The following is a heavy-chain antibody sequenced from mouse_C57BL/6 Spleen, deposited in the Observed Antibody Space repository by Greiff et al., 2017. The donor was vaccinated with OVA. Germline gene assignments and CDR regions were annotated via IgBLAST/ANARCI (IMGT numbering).Heavy chain of an antibody. V-gene: IGHV5-9-1*02. J-gene: IGHJ2*01. D-gene: IGHD1-1*01. Sequence: VQLVESGEGLVKPGGSLKLSCAASGFTFSSYAMSWVRQTPEKRLEWVAYISSGGDYIYYADTVKGRFTISRDNARNTLYLQMSSLKSEDTAMYYCTRDHYYGSSFDYWGQGTTLTVSS. CDR3: TRDHYYGSSFDY. CDR1: GFTFSSYA. CDR2: ISSGGDYI.